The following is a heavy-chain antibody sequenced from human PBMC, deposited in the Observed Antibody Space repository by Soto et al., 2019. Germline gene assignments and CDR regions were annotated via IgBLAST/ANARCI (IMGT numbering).Heavy chain of an antibody. CDR3: ARVWGGAFDI. CDR1: GGSISSGGYS. CDR2: IYHSGST. V-gene: IGHV4-30-2*01. J-gene: IGHJ3*02. Sequence: SETLSLTCAVSGGSISSGGYSWSWIRQPPGKGLEWIGYIYHSGSTYYNPSLKSRVTISVDRSKNQFSLKLSSVTAADTTVYYCARVWGGAFDIWGQGTMVTVSS. D-gene: IGHD3-10*01.